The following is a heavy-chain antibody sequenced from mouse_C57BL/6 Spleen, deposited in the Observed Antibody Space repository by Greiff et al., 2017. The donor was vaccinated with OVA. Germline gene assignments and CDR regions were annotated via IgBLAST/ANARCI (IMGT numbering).Heavy chain of an antibody. CDR3: ARMVLGYARDY. CDR1: GYTFTSYW. Sequence: QVQLQQPGAELVKPGASVKMSCKASGYTFTSYWITWVKQRPGQGLEWIGDIYPGSGSTNYNEKFKSKATLTVDTSSSTAYMQLSSLTSEDAAVYYCARMVLGYARDYWGHGTSVTVSS. J-gene: IGHJ4*01. CDR2: IYPGSGST. V-gene: IGHV1-55*01. D-gene: IGHD2-1*01.